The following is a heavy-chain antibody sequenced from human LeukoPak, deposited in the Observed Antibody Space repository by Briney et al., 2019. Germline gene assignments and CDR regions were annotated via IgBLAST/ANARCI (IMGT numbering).Heavy chain of an antibody. Sequence: PSETLSLTCTVSGGSISSYYWSWLRQPPGKGLEWIGYIYYSGGANYNPSLTSRVTISVDTSKNQCSLTLSSVPAPDTPVYYSARRFGWSLDAFDIWGQGTMVTVPS. V-gene: IGHV4-59*01. J-gene: IGHJ3*02. CDR2: IYYSGGA. CDR3: ARRFGWSLDAFDI. CDR1: GGSISSYY. D-gene: IGHD1-26*01.